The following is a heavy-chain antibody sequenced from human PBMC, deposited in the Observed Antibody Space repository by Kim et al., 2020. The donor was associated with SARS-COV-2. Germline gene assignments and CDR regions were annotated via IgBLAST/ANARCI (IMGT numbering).Heavy chain of an antibody. CDR2: IYYSGST. CDR1: GGSISSYY. V-gene: IGHV4-59*08. D-gene: IGHD6-19*01. J-gene: IGHJ6*01. CDR3: ARGGIAVAGYYYYYYG. Sequence: SETLSLTCTVSGGSISSYYWSWIRQPPGKGLEWIGYIYYSGSTNYNPSLKSRVTISVDTSKNQFSLKLSSVIAADTAVYYCARGGIAVAGYYYYYYG.